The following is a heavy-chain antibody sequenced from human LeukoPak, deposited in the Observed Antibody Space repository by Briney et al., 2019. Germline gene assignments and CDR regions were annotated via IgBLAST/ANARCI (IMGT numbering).Heavy chain of an antibody. CDR3: ARDFYHLGYSYGDAFDI. D-gene: IGHD5-18*01. V-gene: IGHV3-53*01. Sequence: QTGGSLRLSCAASGFTVSSNYMSWVRQAPGKGLEWVSVIYSGGSAYYADSVKGRFTISRDNSKNTLYLQMNSLRAEDTAVYYCARDFYHLGYSYGDAFDIWGQGTMVTVSS. J-gene: IGHJ3*02. CDR1: GFTVSSNY. CDR2: IYSGGSA.